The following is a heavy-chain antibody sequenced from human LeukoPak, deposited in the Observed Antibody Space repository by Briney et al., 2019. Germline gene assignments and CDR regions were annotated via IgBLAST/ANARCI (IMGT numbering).Heavy chain of an antibody. CDR3: ARDRGAFGDYVFDY. D-gene: IGHD4-17*01. CDR2: IYYSGST. CDR1: GGSISSYY. V-gene: IGHV4-59*01. Sequence: SETLSLTCTVSGGSISSYYWSWIRQPPGKGLEWIGYIYYSGSTNYNPSLKSRVTISVDTSKNQFSLKLSSVTAADTAVYYCARDRGAFGDYVFDYWGQGILVAVSS. J-gene: IGHJ4*02.